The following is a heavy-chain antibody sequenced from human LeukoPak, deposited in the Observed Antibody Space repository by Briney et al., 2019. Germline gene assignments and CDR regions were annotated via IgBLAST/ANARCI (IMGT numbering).Heavy chain of an antibody. CDR1: GGSISSYY. Sequence: SETLSLTCTVSGGSISSYYWSWIRQPAGKGLEWIGRIYTSRSTNYNPSLKSRVTMSVDTSKNQFSLKLSSVTAADTAVYYCARFLNYDILTGSLYYGMDVWGQGTTVTVSS. D-gene: IGHD3-9*01. J-gene: IGHJ6*02. CDR2: IYTSRST. V-gene: IGHV4-4*07. CDR3: ARFLNYDILTGSLYYGMDV.